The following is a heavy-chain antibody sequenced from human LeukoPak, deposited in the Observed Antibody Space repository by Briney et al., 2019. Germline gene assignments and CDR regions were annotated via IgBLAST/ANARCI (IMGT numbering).Heavy chain of an antibody. J-gene: IGHJ3*02. CDR2: IFPGDSDT. CDR1: GNTFTNYW. V-gene: IGHV5-51*01. CDR3: ARPGAGATAYDGFDI. D-gene: IGHD1-26*01. Sequence: GESLKISCQGSGNTFTNYWVAWVRQMPGKGLEWMGIIFPGDSDTRYSPSFQGQVTISADKSINTAYLHWSSLRASDTAMYYCARPGAGATAYDGFDIWGQGTMVTVSS.